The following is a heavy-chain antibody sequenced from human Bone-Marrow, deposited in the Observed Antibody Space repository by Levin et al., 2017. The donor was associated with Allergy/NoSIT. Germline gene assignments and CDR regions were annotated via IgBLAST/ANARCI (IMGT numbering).Heavy chain of an antibody. Sequence: PSQTLSLTCAASGFPFSSYAMHWVRQAPGKGLEWVAVISYDGSNKYYADSVKGRFTISRDNSKNTLYLQMNSLRAEDTAVYYCARDRAHRPAATSPHTFWYYYYGMDVWGQGTTVTVSS. V-gene: IGHV3-30-3*01. J-gene: IGHJ6*02. CDR3: ARDRAHRPAATSPHTFWYYYYGMDV. D-gene: IGHD2-15*01. CDR2: ISYDGSNK. CDR1: GFPFSSYA.